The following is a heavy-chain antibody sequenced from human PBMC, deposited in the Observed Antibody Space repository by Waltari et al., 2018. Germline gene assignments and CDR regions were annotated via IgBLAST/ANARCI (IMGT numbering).Heavy chain of an antibody. V-gene: IGHV1-18*01. CDR3: ARDLGTMVRGSYFDY. D-gene: IGHD3-10*01. CDR2: ISAYNGNT. J-gene: IGHJ4*02. Sequence: QVQLVQSGAEVKKPGASVKVSCKASGYTFTTYGILWVRQAPGHGLVWMGWISAYNGNTNYAQKLQGRVTMTTDTSTSTAYMELRSLRSDDTAVYYCARDLGTMVRGSYFDYWGQGTLVTVSS. CDR1: GYTFTTYG.